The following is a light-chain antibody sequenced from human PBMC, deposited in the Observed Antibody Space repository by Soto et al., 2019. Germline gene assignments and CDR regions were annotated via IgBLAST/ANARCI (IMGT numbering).Light chain of an antibody. CDR1: KLGDKY. CDR3: QAWDSSTAEV. Sequence: SYELTHPHSVSVSPGRTASITCSGDKLGDKYACWYQQKLRQSPVLGIYQDSKRPSGIPERFSGSNSGNTATLTISGTQAMDEADYYCQAWDSSTAEVFGGGTKVTVL. J-gene: IGLJ2*01. V-gene: IGLV3-1*01. CDR2: QDS.